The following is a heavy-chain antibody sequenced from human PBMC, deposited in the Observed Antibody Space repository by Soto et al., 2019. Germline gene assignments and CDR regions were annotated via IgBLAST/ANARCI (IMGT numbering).Heavy chain of an antibody. CDR1: GYSFTSYW. CDR3: ARPPPTGYCSSTSCLDY. V-gene: IGHV5-51*01. Sequence: GESLKISCKGSGYSFTSYWIGWVRQMPGKGLEWMGIIYPGDSDTRYSPSFQGQVTISADKSISTAYLQWSSLKASDTAMYYCARPPPTGYCSSTSCLDYWGQGTLVTVSS. J-gene: IGHJ4*02. CDR2: IYPGDSDT. D-gene: IGHD2-2*01.